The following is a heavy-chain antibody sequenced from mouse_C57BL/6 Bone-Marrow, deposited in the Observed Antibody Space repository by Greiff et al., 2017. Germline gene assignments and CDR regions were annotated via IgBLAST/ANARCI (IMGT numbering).Heavy chain of an antibody. CDR1: GYTFTSYW. D-gene: IGHD1-3*01. CDR2: IDPSDSYT. V-gene: IGHV1-50*01. J-gene: IGHJ2*01. Sequence: QVQLQQPGAELVKPGASVKLSCKASGYTFTSYWMQWVKQRPGQGLEWIGEIDPSDSYTNYNQKFKGKATLTVDTSSSTAYMQLSSLTSEASAVDYCARESGSFFDYWGQGTTLTVTS. CDR3: ARESGSFFDY.